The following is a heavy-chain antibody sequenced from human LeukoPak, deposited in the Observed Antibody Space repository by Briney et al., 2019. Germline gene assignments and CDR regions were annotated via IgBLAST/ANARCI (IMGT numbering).Heavy chain of an antibody. CDR1: GFTFSSYE. J-gene: IGHJ4*02. V-gene: IGHV3-48*03. D-gene: IGHD6-19*01. CDR3: ARDDSACYAY. CDR2: ISSSGRSM. Sequence: TGGSLRLSCAASGFTFSSYEMNWVRQAPGKGLEWVSYISSSGRSMYYADSVKGRFTISRDNAKNSLYLQMNSLRAEDTAVYYCARDDSACYAYWGPVTLVTVSS.